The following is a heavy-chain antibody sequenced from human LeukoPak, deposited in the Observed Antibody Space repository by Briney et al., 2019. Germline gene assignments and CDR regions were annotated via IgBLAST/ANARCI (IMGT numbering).Heavy chain of an antibody. CDR3: VRGTGY. J-gene: IGHJ4*02. Sequence: GRPLRLSCSVSGFTFSTYVMHWVRQAPGKGLEYVSAISSNGDNTYYADSVKGRFTISRDNSKNTLYLQMSSLRADDTAVYYCVRGTGYWGQGTLVTVSS. CDR1: GFTFSTYV. CDR2: ISSNGDNT. V-gene: IGHV3-64D*06.